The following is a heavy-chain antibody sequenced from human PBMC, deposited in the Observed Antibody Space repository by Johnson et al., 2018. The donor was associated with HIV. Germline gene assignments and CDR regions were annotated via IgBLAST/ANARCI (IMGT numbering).Heavy chain of an antibody. Sequence: QVQLVESGGGVVQPGRSLRLSCAASGFTFSSYAMHWVRQAPGKGLEWVAVISYDGSNKYYADSVKGRFTISRDTSKNTLYFQINGLRAEDTAVYYCAKQNRGAFDIWGQGTMVTVSS. D-gene: IGHD1/OR15-1a*01. CDR2: ISYDGSNK. V-gene: IGHV3-30*14. CDR3: AKQNRGAFDI. CDR1: GFTFSSYA. J-gene: IGHJ3*02.